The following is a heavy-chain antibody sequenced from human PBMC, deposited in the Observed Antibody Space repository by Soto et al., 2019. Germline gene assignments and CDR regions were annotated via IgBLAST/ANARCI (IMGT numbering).Heavy chain of an antibody. CDR2: IIPIFGTA. Sequence: GASVKVSCKASGGTFSSYAISWVRQAPGQGLEWMGGIIPIFGTANYAQKFQGRVTITADKSTSTAYMELSSLRSEDTAVYYCARERGQLILVVPAARLGVGAFDIWGQGTIVTVSS. J-gene: IGHJ3*02. V-gene: IGHV1-69*06. D-gene: IGHD2-2*01. CDR3: ARERGQLILVVPAARLGVGAFDI. CDR1: GGTFSSYA.